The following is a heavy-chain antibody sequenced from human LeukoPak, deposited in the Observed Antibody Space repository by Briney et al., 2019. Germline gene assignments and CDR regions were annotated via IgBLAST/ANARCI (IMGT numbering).Heavy chain of an antibody. J-gene: IGHJ4*02. CDR1: GITLSNYG. V-gene: IGHV3-23*01. Sequence: GSLRLSCAVSGITLSNYGMSWVRQAPGKGLEWVAGLSDSGRNANYADSVKGRFTISRDNPKNALYLQMNSLRAEDTAVYFCAKRGVVIRVILVGFHKEAYYFDSWGQGALVTVSS. CDR3: AKRGVVIRVILVGFHKEAYYFDS. D-gene: IGHD3-22*01. CDR2: LSDSGRNA.